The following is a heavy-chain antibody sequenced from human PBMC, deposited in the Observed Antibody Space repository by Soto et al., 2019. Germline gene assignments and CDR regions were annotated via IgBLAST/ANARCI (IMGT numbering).Heavy chain of an antibody. Sequence: PSETLSLTCTVSGGSISSYYWSWIRQPPGKGLEWIGYIYYSGSTNYNPSLKSRVTISVDTSKNQFSLKLSSVTAADTAVYYCVTRLWLGELRLAFDIWGKGTMATVPS. V-gene: IGHV4-59*08. J-gene: IGHJ3*02. CDR2: IYYSGST. D-gene: IGHD3-10*01. CDR1: GGSISSYY. CDR3: VTRLWLGELRLAFDI.